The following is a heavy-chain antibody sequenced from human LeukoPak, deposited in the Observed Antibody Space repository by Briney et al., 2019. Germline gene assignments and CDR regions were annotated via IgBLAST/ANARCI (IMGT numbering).Heavy chain of an antibody. CDR1: GFTFSSYG. D-gene: IGHD4-11*01. CDR2: ISGSGGST. CDR3: ARVGATVDPNYYYYYMDV. V-gene: IGHV3-23*01. J-gene: IGHJ6*03. Sequence: PGGSLRLSCAASGFTFSSYGMSWVRQAPGKGLEWVSAISGSGGSTYYADSVKGRFTISRDNSKNTLYLQMNSLRAEDTAVYYCARVGATVDPNYYYYYMDVWGKGTTVTVSS.